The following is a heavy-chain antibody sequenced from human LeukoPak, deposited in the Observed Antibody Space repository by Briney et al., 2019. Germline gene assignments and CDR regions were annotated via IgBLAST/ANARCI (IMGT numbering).Heavy chain of an antibody. J-gene: IGHJ5*02. V-gene: IGHV4-34*01. CDR3: ARVYYYGSGSFNWFDP. D-gene: IGHD3-10*01. Sequence: SETLSLTCAVYGGSFSGYYWSWIRQPPGKGLEWIGEINHSGSTNYNPSLKSRVTTSVDTSKNQFSLKLSSVTAADTAVYYCARVYYYGSGSFNWFDPWGQGTLVTVSS. CDR1: GGSFSGYY. CDR2: INHSGST.